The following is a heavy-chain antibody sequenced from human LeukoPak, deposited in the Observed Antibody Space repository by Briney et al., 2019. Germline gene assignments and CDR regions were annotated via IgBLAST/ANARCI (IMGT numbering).Heavy chain of an antibody. J-gene: IGHJ6*02. D-gene: IGHD1-26*01. CDR3: ARDERYSGGYYGFYYYGMDV. Sequence: GGPLGPSCQPPGLTFGGITINGAGKPQGRGREWSSSFIISIINIYYADSVKGRFTISRDNAKNSLYLQMNSLRAEDTAVYYCARDERYSGGYYGFYYYGMDVWGQGTTVTVSS. CDR2: FIISIINI. V-gene: IGHV3-21*01. CDR1: GLTFGGIT.